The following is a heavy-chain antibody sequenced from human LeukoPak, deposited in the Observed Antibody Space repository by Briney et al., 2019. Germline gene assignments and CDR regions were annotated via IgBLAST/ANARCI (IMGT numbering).Heavy chain of an antibody. V-gene: IGHV1-8*01. CDR1: GYTFTTYD. Sequence: ASVKVSCKASGYTFTTYDINWLRQATGQGLEWMGWMNPNSANTGYAQKFQGRVTMTRNTSISTAYMELSSLRSEDTAVYYCAIGERSYYFDYWGQGTLVTVSS. D-gene: IGHD1-1*01. J-gene: IGHJ4*02. CDR3: AIGERSYYFDY. CDR2: MNPNSANT.